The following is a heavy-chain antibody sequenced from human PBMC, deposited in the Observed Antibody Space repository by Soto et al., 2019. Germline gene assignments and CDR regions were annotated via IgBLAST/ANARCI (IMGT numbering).Heavy chain of an antibody. V-gene: IGHV3-30-3*01. Sequence: SKNPGKGLEWVAVISYDGSNKYYADSVKGRFTISRDNSKNTLYLQMNSLRAEDTAVYYCARSYGVIYEALDIWRKGSTDTVTS. D-gene: IGHD5-18*01. CDR3: ARSYGVIYEALDI. J-gene: IGHJ3*02. CDR2: ISYDGSNK.